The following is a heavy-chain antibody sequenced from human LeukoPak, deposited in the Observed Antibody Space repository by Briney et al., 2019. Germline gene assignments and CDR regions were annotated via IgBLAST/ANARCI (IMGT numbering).Heavy chain of an antibody. CDR3: ARGHRVRGVMSLDY. V-gene: IGHV4-59*01. Sequence: PSETLSLTCTVSGGSISSYYWSWIRQPPGKGLEWIGYIYYSGSTNYNPSVKSRVTISVDTSKNQFSLKLRSVTAADTAVYYCARGHRVRGVMSLDYRGQGTPVTVSS. D-gene: IGHD3-10*02. CDR1: GGSISSYY. J-gene: IGHJ4*02. CDR2: IYYSGST.